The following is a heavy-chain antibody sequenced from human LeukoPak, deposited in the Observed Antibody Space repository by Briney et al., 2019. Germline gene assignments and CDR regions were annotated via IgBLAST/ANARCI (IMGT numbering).Heavy chain of an antibody. CDR1: GYTFTSYG. CDR2: ISTYNGNT. J-gene: IGHJ5*01. D-gene: IGHD4-17*01. V-gene: IGHV1-18*01. Sequence: ASVKVSCKASGYTFTSYGISWVRQAPGQGLEWMGWISTYNGNTHYAQKLQDRVTMTRTNSITTAYMELSSLTSDDTAVYYCARGGGGEYLDWFDFWGQGTLVIVSS. CDR3: ARGGGGEYLDWFDF.